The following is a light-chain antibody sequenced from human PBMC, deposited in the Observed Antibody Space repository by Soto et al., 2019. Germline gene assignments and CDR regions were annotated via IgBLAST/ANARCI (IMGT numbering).Light chain of an antibody. CDR1: SSDVGGYNY. CDR3: CSYAGSYNWV. Sequence: QSALTQPRSVSGSPGQSVTISCTGTSSDVGGYNYVSWYQQHPGKAPKLMIYDVSKRPSGVPDRFSGSKSGNTASLTISGLQAEDGADYYCCSYAGSYNWVFGGGTKDTVL. V-gene: IGLV2-11*01. CDR2: DVS. J-gene: IGLJ3*02.